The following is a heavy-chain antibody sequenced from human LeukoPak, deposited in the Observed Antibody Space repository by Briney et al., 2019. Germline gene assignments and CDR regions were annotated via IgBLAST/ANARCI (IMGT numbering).Heavy chain of an antibody. J-gene: IGHJ5*02. V-gene: IGHV1-46*01. CDR3: AREGADIVLMVYAIHSNWFDP. Sequence: ASVKVSCKASGYTFTSYYMHWVRQAPGQGREWMGIINPSGGSTSYAQKFQGRVTMTRDTSTSTVYMELSSLRSEDTAVYYCAREGADIVLMVYAIHSNWFDPWGQGTLVTVSS. D-gene: IGHD2-8*01. CDR1: GYTFTSYY. CDR2: INPSGGST.